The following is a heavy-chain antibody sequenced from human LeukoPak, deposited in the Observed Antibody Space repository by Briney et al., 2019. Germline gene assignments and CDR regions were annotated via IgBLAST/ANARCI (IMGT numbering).Heavy chain of an antibody. D-gene: IGHD3-10*01. V-gene: IGHV3-23*01. CDR1: GFTFSSYA. CDR3: AKAGWFGELYG. Sequence: GGSLRLSCAASGFTFSSYAMSWVRQAPGKGLEWVSTISGSGGSTYYADSVKGRFTISRDNSKNTLYLQMNSLRAEDTAVYYCAKAGWFGELYGWGQGTLVTVSS. CDR2: ISGSGGST. J-gene: IGHJ4*02.